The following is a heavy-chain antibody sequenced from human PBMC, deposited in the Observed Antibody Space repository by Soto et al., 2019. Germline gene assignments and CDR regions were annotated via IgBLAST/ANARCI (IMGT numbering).Heavy chain of an antibody. D-gene: IGHD3-10*01. CDR3: AREYYGSGTYGYYGMDV. CDR2: IITVTGPA. Sequence: QVQLVQSGAEVRKPGSSVKVSCKASGSTISSYVIAWVRQAPGQSLEWMGGIITVTGPANYAQTFQGRLTLNADEATSTAYMELSSLRSEDTAVYYCAREYYGSGTYGYYGMDVWGQGTTVTVSS. CDR1: GSTISSYV. V-gene: IGHV1-69*01. J-gene: IGHJ6*01.